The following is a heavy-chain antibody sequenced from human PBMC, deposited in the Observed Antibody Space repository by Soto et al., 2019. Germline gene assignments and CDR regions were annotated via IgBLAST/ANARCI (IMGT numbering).Heavy chain of an antibody. D-gene: IGHD1-20*01. CDR2: ILTMYGTA. V-gene: IGHV1-69*01. Sequence: QVQLVQSGAEVKKPGSSVKVSCKASGGTFSSYAISWVRHAPGQGLEWMGGILTMYGTANYAQKFHGRLTINADESPNNAYMEINSLKSEDKAVYYWARAGYNSSEHNWFDPLGQGTLVTVSS. J-gene: IGHJ5*02. CDR1: GGTFSSYA. CDR3: ARAGYNSSEHNWFDP.